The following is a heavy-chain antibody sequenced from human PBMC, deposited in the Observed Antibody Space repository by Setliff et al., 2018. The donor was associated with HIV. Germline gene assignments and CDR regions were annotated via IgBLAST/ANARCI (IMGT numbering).Heavy chain of an antibody. V-gene: IGHV4-39*07. CDR2: FYYSGTT. Sequence: PSETLSLTCTVSGGSISSGTYYWGWIRQPPGKGLEWIGSFYYSGTTYYKPSLKSRVTISVDTSKNQFSLKLSSVTAADTAVYYCATTAAAGVRGNAFDIWGQGTMVT. D-gene: IGHD6-13*01. CDR1: GGSISSGTYY. CDR3: ATTAAAGVRGNAFDI. J-gene: IGHJ3*02.